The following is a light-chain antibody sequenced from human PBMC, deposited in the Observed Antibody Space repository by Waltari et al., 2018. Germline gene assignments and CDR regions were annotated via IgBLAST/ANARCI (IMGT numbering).Light chain of an antibody. J-gene: IGKJ1*01. CDR3: QKYESLPAT. CDR2: EAS. V-gene: IGKV3-20*01. CDR1: QSISRY. Sequence: IMLTHSPGPLSLSPGESATLSCRASQSISRYLAWYQQKPGQAPRLLIYEASRRATGTPDRFSGSGSGTDFSLTISRLEPEDFAVYYCQKYESLPATFGQGTKVEIK.